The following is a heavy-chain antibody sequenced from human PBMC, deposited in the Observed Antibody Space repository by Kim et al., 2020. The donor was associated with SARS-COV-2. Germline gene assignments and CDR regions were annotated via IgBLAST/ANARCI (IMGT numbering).Heavy chain of an antibody. Sequence: SETLSLTCTVSGGSISSSSYYWGWIRQPPGKGLEWIGSIYYSGSTYYNPSLKSRVTISVDTSKNQFSLKLSSVTAADTAVYYCARAGSSSWYVALFGYWGQGTLVTVSS. CDR3: ARAGSSSWYVALFGY. J-gene: IGHJ4*02. V-gene: IGHV4-39*01. CDR2: IYYSGST. D-gene: IGHD6-13*01. CDR1: GGSISSSSYY.